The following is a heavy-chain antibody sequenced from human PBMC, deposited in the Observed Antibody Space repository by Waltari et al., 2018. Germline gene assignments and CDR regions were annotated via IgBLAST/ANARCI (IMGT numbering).Heavy chain of an antibody. V-gene: IGHV4-34*01. J-gene: IGHJ6*03. CDR3: ARQADGGSYYYYMDV. D-gene: IGHD3-16*01. CDR1: GGSFSGYY. Sequence: QVQLQQWGAGLLKPSETLSLTCAVYGGSFSGYYWSWIRQPPGKGLGWIGEINHSGGTNYNPSLKSRVTRSVDTSKNQFSLKLSAVTAADTAVYYCARQADGGSYYYYMDVWGKGTTVTISS. CDR2: INHSGGT.